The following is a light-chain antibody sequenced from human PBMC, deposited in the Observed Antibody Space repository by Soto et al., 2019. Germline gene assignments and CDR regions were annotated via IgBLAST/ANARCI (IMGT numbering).Light chain of an antibody. CDR2: EVS. V-gene: IGLV2-8*01. CDR1: SSDVGGYNF. Sequence: QSVLTQPPSASGSPGQSVTISCTGTSSDVGGYNFVAWYQQHPGKAPKIMISEVSKRPSGVPDRFSGSKSGNTASLTVSGLQAEDEADYYCSSYAGSNIFVFGTGTKVTVL. J-gene: IGLJ1*01. CDR3: SSYAGSNIFV.